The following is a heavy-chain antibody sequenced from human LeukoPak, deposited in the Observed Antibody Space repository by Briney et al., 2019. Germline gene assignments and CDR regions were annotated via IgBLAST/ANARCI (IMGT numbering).Heavy chain of an antibody. CDR2: IFYSGST. D-gene: IGHD1/OR15-1a*01. V-gene: IGHV4-39*07. CDR1: GGSISTSSYY. J-gene: IGHJ6*03. CDR3: AGNKNAGIARSYYYYYMDV. Sequence: SETLSLTCTVSGGSISTSSYYWGWVRQPPGKGLEWIGNIFYSGSTYYSPSLKSRVTISVDTSKNQFSLKLSSVTAADTAVYYCAGNKNAGIARSYYYYYMDVWGKGTTVTISS.